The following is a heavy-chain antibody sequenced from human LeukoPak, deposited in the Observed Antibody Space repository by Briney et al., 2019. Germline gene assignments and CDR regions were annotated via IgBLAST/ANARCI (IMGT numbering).Heavy chain of an antibody. V-gene: IGHV5-51*01. J-gene: IGHJ3*02. Sequence: GESLKISCKGSGYRFTDYWIGWVRQMPGKGLEWMGIIFPGHSQTKYSLSFQGQVTISADRFVSTAYLQWSSLRASDTAMYYCARHGTPAAAGSTFDIWGQGTMVTVSS. D-gene: IGHD6-13*01. CDR1: GYRFTDYW. CDR3: ARHGTPAAAGSTFDI. CDR2: IFPGHSQT.